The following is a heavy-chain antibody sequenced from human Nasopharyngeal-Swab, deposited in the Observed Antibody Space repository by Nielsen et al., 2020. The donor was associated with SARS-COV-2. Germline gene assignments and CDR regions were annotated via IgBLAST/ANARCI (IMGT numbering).Heavy chain of an antibody. CDR1: GFTFDDYT. D-gene: IGHD6-13*01. CDR2: TSWDGGST. J-gene: IGHJ6*02. V-gene: IGHV3-43*01. CDR3: AKDIYSSSWTPWYYYYGMDV. Sequence: GGSLRLSCAASGFTFDDYTMHWVRQAPGKGLEWVSLTSWDGGSTYYADSVKGRFTISRDNSKNSLYLQMNSLRTEDTALHYCAKDIYSSSWTPWYYYYGMDVWGQGTTVTVSS.